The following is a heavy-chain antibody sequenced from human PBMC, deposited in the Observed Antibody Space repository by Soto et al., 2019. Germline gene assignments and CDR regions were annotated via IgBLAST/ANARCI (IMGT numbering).Heavy chain of an antibody. CDR2: IYSGGST. V-gene: IGHV3-53*01. Sequence: PGGSLRLSCAASGFTVSSNYMSWVRQAPGKGLEWVSVIYSGGSTYYADSVKGRFTISRDNSKNTLYLQMNSLRAEDTAVYYCARARRNTAMAPDYWGQGTLVTVSS. CDR1: GFTVSSNY. J-gene: IGHJ4*02. D-gene: IGHD5-18*01. CDR3: ARARRNTAMAPDY.